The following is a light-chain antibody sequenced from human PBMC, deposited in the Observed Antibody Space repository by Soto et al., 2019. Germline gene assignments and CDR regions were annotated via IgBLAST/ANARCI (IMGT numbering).Light chain of an antibody. Sequence: EIVLTQSPGTLSLSPGERATLSCRASQSVSSPYLAWYQQKPGQAPRLLIYRTSSRATGIPDRFSGSGSGTDFTLTISRLEPEDFVVYYCQQYGTPPITFGQGIRLEIK. CDR2: RTS. V-gene: IGKV3-20*01. CDR1: QSVSSPY. J-gene: IGKJ5*01. CDR3: QQYGTPPIT.